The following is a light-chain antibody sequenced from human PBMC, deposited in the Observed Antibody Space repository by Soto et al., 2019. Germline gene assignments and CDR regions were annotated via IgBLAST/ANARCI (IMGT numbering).Light chain of an antibody. CDR1: QSIFFNSNKKDY. Sequence: DIVTTQAPDSLAVSLGERATIHCKTSQSIFFNSNKKDYLAWYRQKTRQPPKLLIYWASIRESGVPDRVSGSGSGSDFTLSVSSLLAEDVAHYYGEQYYSSINFGQGTRLEI. J-gene: IGKJ5*01. CDR2: WAS. V-gene: IGKV4-1*01. CDR3: EQYYSSIN.